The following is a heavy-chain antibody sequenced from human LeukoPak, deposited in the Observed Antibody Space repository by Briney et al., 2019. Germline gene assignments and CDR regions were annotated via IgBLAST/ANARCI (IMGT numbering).Heavy chain of an antibody. V-gene: IGHV4-59*01. J-gene: IGHJ4*02. D-gene: IGHD3-16*02. Sequence: PSETLSLTCTVSGGSISTYYWSWIRQPPGKGLEWIGFIYYSGSTNYNPSLKSRVTISVDTSKNHFSLKLYSVIAADTAVYYCASSGLRLGELSHNFDYWGQGTLVTVSS. CDR1: GGSISTYY. CDR2: IYYSGST. CDR3: ASSGLRLGELSHNFDY.